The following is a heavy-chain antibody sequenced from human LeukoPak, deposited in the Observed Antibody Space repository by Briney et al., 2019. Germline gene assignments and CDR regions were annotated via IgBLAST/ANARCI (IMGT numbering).Heavy chain of an antibody. D-gene: IGHD3-22*01. J-gene: IGHJ4*02. CDR1: GFTFSNYG. V-gene: IGHV3-23*01. Sequence: GGTLRLSCAASGFTFSNYGMSWVRQAPGKGLEWVSGISGSGDSTYYADSVKGRFTISRDNSKNSLYLQMNSLRAEDTAVYYCAREDYDSSGYDYWGQGTLVTVSS. CDR2: ISGSGDST. CDR3: AREDYDSSGYDY.